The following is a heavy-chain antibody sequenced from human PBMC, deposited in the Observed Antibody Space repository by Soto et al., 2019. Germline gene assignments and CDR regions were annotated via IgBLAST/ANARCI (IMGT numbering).Heavy chain of an antibody. J-gene: IGHJ4*02. D-gene: IGHD3-10*01. CDR1: GGSISSGPYS. CDR3: ARGSYFYYFDS. CDR2: FHYSGRT. Sequence: SETLSLTCTVSGGSISSGPYSWGWIRQPPGEGLEWIGSFHYSGRTDYNPSLKSRVTISVDTSKNQFSLKLSSVTAADTAMYYCARGSYFYYFDSWGQGTLVTVSS. V-gene: IGHV4-39*07.